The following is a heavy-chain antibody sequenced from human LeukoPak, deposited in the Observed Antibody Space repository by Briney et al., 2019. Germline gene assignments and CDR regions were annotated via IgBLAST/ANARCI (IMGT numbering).Heavy chain of an antibody. D-gene: IGHD6-13*01. CDR2: IIPIFGTA. Sequence: GASVKVSCKASGYTFTSYYMHWVRQAPGQGLEWMGGIIPIFGTANYAQKFQGRVTITADESTSTAYMELSSLRSEDTAVYYCASREQSIAAAGDDYWGQGTLVTVSS. CDR3: ASREQSIAAAGDDY. CDR1: GYTFTSYY. V-gene: IGHV1-69*13. J-gene: IGHJ4*02.